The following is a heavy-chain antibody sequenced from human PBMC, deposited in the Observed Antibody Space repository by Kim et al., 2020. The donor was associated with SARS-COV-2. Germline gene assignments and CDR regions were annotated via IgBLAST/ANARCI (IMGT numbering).Heavy chain of an antibody. J-gene: IGHJ4*02. CDR3: ARDGLNWNYVADLDY. V-gene: IGHV1-18*01. D-gene: IGHD1-7*01. Sequence: QKLQGRVTMTTDTSTSTAYMELRSLRSDDTAVYYCARDGLNWNYVADLDYWGQGTLVTVSS.